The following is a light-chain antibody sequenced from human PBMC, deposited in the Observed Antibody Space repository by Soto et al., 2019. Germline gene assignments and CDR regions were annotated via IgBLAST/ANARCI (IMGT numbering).Light chain of an antibody. V-gene: IGLV2-23*01. CDR2: EGT. CDR1: SSDVGSYNL. J-gene: IGLJ1*01. CDR3: CSYAGDSSYV. Sequence: QSVLTQPASVSGSLGQSITISCTGTSSDVGSYNLVSWYQQHPGKAPKLMIYEGTKWPSGVSNRFSGSKSGNTASLTISGLQAEDEADYYCCSYAGDSSYVFGTGTKVTVL.